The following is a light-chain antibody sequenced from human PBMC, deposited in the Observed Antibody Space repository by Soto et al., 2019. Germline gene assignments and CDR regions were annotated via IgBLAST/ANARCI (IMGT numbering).Light chain of an antibody. J-gene: IGLJ1*01. CDR2: DVS. Sequence: QSVLTQPRSVSGSPGQSVTISCTGTSSDVGGYNYVSWYQQYSGKAPKVMIYDVSKRPSGVPDRFSGSKSGNTASLTISGLQAEDEADYYCCSYAASNTFVFGTGIKVNV. V-gene: IGLV2-11*01. CDR1: SSDVGGYNY. CDR3: CSYAASNTFV.